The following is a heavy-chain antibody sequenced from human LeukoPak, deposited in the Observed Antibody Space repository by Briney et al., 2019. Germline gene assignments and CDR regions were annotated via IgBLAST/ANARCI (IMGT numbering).Heavy chain of an antibody. V-gene: IGHV4-38-2*01. J-gene: IGHJ4*02. CDR1: GYSISRGYY. D-gene: IGHD2-2*03. Sequence: PSETLSLTCGVSGYSISRGYYWAWIRQPPGKGLEWIGTIYHTGSTYYNPSLESRVTISVDTSKNEFSLNLNSVTAADTAVYYCARAGWIMTSGIDYWGQGALVTVSS. CDR2: IYHTGST. CDR3: ARAGWIMTSGIDY.